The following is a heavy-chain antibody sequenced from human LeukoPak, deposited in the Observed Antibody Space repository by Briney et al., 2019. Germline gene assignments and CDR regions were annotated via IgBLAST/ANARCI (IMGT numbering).Heavy chain of an antibody. CDR1: GFTFSSYA. CDR3: AKDTERLTIFGVVSAYGMDV. J-gene: IGHJ6*02. Sequence: GGSLRLSCAASGFTFSSYAMSWVRQAPGKGLEWVSAISGSGGSTYYADSVKGRFTISRDNSKNTLHLQMNSLRAEDTAVYYCAKDTERLTIFGVVSAYGMDVWGQGTTVTVSS. D-gene: IGHD3-3*01. CDR2: ISGSGGST. V-gene: IGHV3-23*01.